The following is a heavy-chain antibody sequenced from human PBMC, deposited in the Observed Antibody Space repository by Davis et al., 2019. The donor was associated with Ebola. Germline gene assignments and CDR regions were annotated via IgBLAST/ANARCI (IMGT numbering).Heavy chain of an antibody. D-gene: IGHD3-22*01. Sequence: PGGSLRLSCAASGFIFNTYIMHWVRQAPGKGLEWVARIERDGSSTSYADSVKGRFTISRDNAKNTLYLQMNSLGVEDTAMYYCARGYYDTTGRTRFDYWGQGTLVAVSS. V-gene: IGHV3-74*01. CDR1: GFIFNTYI. J-gene: IGHJ4*02. CDR3: ARGYYDTTGRTRFDY. CDR2: IERDGSST.